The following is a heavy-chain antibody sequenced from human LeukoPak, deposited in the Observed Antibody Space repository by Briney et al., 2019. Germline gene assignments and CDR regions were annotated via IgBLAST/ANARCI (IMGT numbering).Heavy chain of an antibody. V-gene: IGHV1-8*03. CDR2: MNPNSGNT. D-gene: IGHD3-10*01. Sequence: EASVKVSCKASGGTFSSYAISWVRQATGQGLEWMGWMNPNSGNTGYGQKFQGRVTITRNTSISTAYMELSSLRSEDTAVYYCARGGWFGEFPYYMDVWGKGTTVTVSS. J-gene: IGHJ6*03. CDR1: GGTFSSYA. CDR3: ARGGWFGEFPYYMDV.